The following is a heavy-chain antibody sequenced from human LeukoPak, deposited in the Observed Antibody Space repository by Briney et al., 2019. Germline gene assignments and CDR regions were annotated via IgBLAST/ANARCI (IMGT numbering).Heavy chain of an antibody. CDR3: AKFDSSSFYFDY. CDR1: GFTFSSYA. D-gene: IGHD6-6*01. Sequence: PGGPLRLSCAASGFTFSSYAMSWVRQAPGKGLEWVSAISGSGGSTYYADSVKGRFTISRDNSKNTLYLQMNSLRAEDTAVYYCAKFDSSSFYFDYWGQGTLVTVSS. CDR2: ISGSGGST. V-gene: IGHV3-23*01. J-gene: IGHJ4*02.